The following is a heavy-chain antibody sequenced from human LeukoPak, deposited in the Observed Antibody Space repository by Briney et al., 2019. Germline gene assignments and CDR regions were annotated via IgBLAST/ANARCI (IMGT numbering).Heavy chain of an antibody. CDR3: AKPSRDFDSSGYSHFDY. V-gene: IGHV3-23*01. J-gene: IGHJ4*02. CDR1: GFTFSNYA. Sequence: GGSLRLSCAASGFTFSNYAMSWVRQAPGKGLEWVSTISGPGSSTYSADSVKGRFTISRDNSKNTLYLQMHSLRAEDTAIYYCAKPSRDFDSSGYSHFDYWGQGTLVAVSS. D-gene: IGHD3-22*01. CDR2: ISGPGSST.